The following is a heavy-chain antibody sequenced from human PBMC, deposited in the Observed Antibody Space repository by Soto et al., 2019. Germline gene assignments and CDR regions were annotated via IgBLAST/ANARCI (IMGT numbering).Heavy chain of an antibody. CDR1: GFTFSDFA. CDR3: AKGRPGVAAAPDY. V-gene: IGHV3-23*01. D-gene: IGHD2-21*01. CDR2: ASGSGSGT. J-gene: IGHJ4*02. Sequence: GGSLRLSCAASGFTFSDFAMAWVRQAPGKGLEWVSSASGSGSGTYYADSVKGRFTISRDNSKNTLFLHMTNLRAGDTALYFCAKGRPGVAAAPDYWGQGTLVTV.